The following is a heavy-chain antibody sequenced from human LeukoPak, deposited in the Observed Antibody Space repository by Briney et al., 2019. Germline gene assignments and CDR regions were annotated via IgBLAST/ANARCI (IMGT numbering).Heavy chain of an antibody. Sequence: ASVKVSCKAPGYTFTSYGISWVRQAPGQGLEWMGWISAYNGNTNYAQKLQGRVTMTTDTSTSTAYMELRSLRSDDTAVYYCARDIGPHYDFWSGYYIGFDYWGQGTLVTVSS. CDR3: ARDIGPHYDFWSGYYIGFDY. CDR2: ISAYNGNT. V-gene: IGHV1-18*01. D-gene: IGHD3-3*01. J-gene: IGHJ4*02. CDR1: GYTFTSYG.